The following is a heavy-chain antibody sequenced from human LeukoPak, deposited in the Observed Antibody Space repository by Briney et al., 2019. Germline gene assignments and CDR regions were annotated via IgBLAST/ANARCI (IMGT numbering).Heavy chain of an antibody. V-gene: IGHV5-51*01. D-gene: IGHD1-26*01. CDR3: ARQVGFRANYFDY. CDR2: IYPGDSDP. Sequence: GESLKISCKGSGYSFTNYWIGWVRQMPGKGLEWMGIIYPGDSDPRYSPSFQGQVTISADKSISTAYLQWSSLQPSDTAMYYCARQVGFRANYFDYWAQGTLVTVSS. J-gene: IGHJ4*02. CDR1: GYSFTNYW.